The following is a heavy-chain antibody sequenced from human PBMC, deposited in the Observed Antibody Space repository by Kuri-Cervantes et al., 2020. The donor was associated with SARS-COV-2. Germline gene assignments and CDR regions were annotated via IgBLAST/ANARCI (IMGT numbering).Heavy chain of an antibody. CDR3: ARGDCSSTSCYTWGAENY. J-gene: IGHJ4*02. Sequence: SETLSLTCAVYGGSFSGYYWSWIRQPPGKGLEWIGEINHSGSTNYNPSLKSRATISVDTSKNQFSLKLNSVTAADTAVYYCARGDCSSTSCYTWGAENYWGQGTLVTVSS. CDR2: INHSGST. V-gene: IGHV4-34*01. CDR1: GGSFSGYY. D-gene: IGHD2-2*02.